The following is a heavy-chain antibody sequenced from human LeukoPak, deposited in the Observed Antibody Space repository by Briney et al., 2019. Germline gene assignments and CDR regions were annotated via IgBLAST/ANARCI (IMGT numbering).Heavy chain of an antibody. Sequence: PSETLSLTCAVYGWSFSDYYWAWIRQPPGKGLEWIGSIYYTGSTHYNSSLKSRVTMSVETSKNQFSVKLSSVPAGDTAVYYCASPLGGFDNWGQGTLVTVSS. CDR3: ASPLGGFDN. V-gene: IGHV4-34*01. J-gene: IGHJ4*02. CDR1: GWSFSDYY. CDR2: IYYTGST. D-gene: IGHD3-16*01.